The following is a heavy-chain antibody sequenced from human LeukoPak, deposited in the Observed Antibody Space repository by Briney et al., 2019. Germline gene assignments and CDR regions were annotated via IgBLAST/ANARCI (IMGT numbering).Heavy chain of an antibody. CDR2: INPSNGIT. D-gene: IGHD3-10*01. CDR1: GYTVTSTY. V-gene: IGHV1-46*01. CDR3: AREDPSGSSFDY. J-gene: IGHJ4*02. Sequence: GASVKVSCKASGYTVTSTYIHWVRQAPGQGFEWMSIINPSNGITRFAQKFQGRVSMTSDTSTSTVNMELTGLRSEDTAVYYRAREDPSGSSFDYWGQGTLVTVSS.